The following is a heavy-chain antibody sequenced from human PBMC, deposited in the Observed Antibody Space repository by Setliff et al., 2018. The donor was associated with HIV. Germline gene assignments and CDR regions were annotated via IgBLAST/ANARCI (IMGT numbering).Heavy chain of an antibody. CDR2: INHSGTT. J-gene: IGHJ4*02. CDR3: ARGSLYSSSSCFDY. Sequence: SETLSLTCAVYGGSFGDQFWNWIRQSPGKGLEWIGEINHSGTTNYNPSLKNRATISVDTSKNQFSLKLSSVTAADTAVYYCARGSLYSSSSCFDYWGQGTLVTVSS. CDR1: GGSFGDQF. V-gene: IGHV4-34*01. D-gene: IGHD6-13*01.